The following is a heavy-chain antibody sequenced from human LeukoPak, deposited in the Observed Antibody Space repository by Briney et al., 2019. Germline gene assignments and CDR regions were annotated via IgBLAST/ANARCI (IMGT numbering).Heavy chain of an antibody. Sequence: GASVTVSCKASGYTFTSYSISWVRQAPGQGLEWVGWISAYNGNTIYAQKVKGRVTMTTDTSTSTAYMELRSLKSDDTAVYYCARASYCSGGSCYSDYWGQGTLVTVS. CDR3: ARASYCSGGSCYSDY. CDR2: ISAYNGNT. CDR1: GYTFTSYS. V-gene: IGHV1-18*01. D-gene: IGHD2-15*01. J-gene: IGHJ4*02.